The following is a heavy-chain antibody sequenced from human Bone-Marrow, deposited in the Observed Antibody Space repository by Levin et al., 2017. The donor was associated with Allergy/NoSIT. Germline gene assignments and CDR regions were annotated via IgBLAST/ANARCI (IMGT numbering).Heavy chain of an antibody. V-gene: IGHV3-21*06. CDR3: ARMGASRSSSGYYFDF. CDR1: GFIFRNHS. J-gene: IGHJ4*02. CDR2: ISASSRYI. Sequence: GGSLRLSCSTSGFIFRNHSINWVRQAPGKGLEWVSSISASSRYIHYADSVKGRVTISRDNAKNTLYLQLDRLRAEDTAMYYCARMGASRSSSGYYFDFWGLGTLVTVSS. D-gene: IGHD4/OR15-4a*01.